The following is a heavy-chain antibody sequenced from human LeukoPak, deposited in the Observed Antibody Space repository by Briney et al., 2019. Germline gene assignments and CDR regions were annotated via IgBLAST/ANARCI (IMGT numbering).Heavy chain of an antibody. J-gene: IGHJ6*02. V-gene: IGHV1-18*01. CDR3: ARVLRYFDPRPLLDYYGMDV. CDR2: ISAYNGNT. D-gene: IGHD3-9*01. Sequence: GASVKVSCKASGYTFTSYGISWVRQAPGQGLEWMGWISAYNGNTNYAQKLQGRVTMTADTSTSTAYMELRGLRSDDTAVYYCARVLRYFDPRPLLDYYGMDVWGQGTTVTVSS. CDR1: GYTFTSYG.